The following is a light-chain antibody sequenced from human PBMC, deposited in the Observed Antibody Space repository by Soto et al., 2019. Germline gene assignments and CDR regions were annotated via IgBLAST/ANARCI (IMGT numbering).Light chain of an antibody. CDR1: QSVSSN. CDR3: QQYDNWPYT. Sequence: EIVMTQSPATLSVSPGERATLSCRASQSVSSNLAWYQQKPGQAPRLLIYGASTRATGIPARFSCSGSWTDFTLTISSLQSEDFAVYYCQQYDNWPYTFGQGTKLEIK. V-gene: IGKV3-15*01. CDR2: GAS. J-gene: IGKJ2*01.